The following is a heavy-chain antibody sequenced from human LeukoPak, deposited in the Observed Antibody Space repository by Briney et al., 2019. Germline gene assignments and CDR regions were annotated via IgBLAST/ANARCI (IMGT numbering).Heavy chain of an antibody. Sequence: GASVKVSCKASGYTFTGYYMHWVRQAPGQGLEWMGRINPNSGGTNYAQKFQGRVTMSRDTSISTAYMELSRLSSDDTAVYYCARYCGGDCSDDAFDIWGQGTMVTVSS. J-gene: IGHJ3*02. CDR3: ARYCGGDCSDDAFDI. CDR1: GYTFTGYY. D-gene: IGHD2-21*02. V-gene: IGHV1-2*06. CDR2: INPNSGGT.